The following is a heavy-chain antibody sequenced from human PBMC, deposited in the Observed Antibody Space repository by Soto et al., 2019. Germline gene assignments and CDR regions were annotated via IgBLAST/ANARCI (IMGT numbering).Heavy chain of an antibody. CDR2: IYYSGST. CDR3: AGFSGRSRYYHTDRAGYYGMDV. D-gene: IGHD3-22*01. J-gene: IGHJ6*02. Sequence: SETLSLTCTVSGGSISSSSYYWGWIRQPPGKGLEWIGSIYYSGSTYYNPSLKSRVTISVDTSKNQFSLKLSSVTAADTAVYYCAGFSGRSRYYHTDRAGYYGMDVWGQGTTVTVSS. CDR1: GGSISSSSYY. V-gene: IGHV4-39*01.